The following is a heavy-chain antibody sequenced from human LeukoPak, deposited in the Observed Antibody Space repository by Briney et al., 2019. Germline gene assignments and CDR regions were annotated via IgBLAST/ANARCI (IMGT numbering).Heavy chain of an antibody. J-gene: IGHJ4*02. Sequence: GGSLRLSRAASGFTFSSYAMSWVRQAPGKGLEWVSGISGSGDSTYYADSVKGRFTISRDNSKNTLYLQMNSLRAEDTAVYYCASFPAIVVVTARVGYWGQGTLVTVSS. CDR1: GFTFSSYA. CDR2: ISGSGDST. V-gene: IGHV3-23*01. D-gene: IGHD2-21*02. CDR3: ASFPAIVVVTARVGY.